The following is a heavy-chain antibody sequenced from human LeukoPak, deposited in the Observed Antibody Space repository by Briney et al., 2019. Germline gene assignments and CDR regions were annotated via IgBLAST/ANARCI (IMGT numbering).Heavy chain of an antibody. J-gene: IGHJ6*04. Sequence: GGSLRLSCAASGFTLSSSEMDWVRQAPGKGLEWVSYINSDNSVLYADSVKGRFTISRDNAKNSLYLQMNSLRAEDTAVYYCAELGITMIGGVWGKGTTVTISS. CDR1: GFTLSSSE. CDR3: AELGITMIGGV. V-gene: IGHV3-48*03. CDR2: INSDNSV. D-gene: IGHD3-10*02.